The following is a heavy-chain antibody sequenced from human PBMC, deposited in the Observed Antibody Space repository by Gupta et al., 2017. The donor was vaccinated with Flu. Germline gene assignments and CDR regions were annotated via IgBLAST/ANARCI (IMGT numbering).Heavy chain of an antibody. D-gene: IGHD1-7*01. V-gene: IGHV3-74*01. Sequence: EVQLVESGGDLVQPGGSLRLSCAASGFTFSTYWMHWVRQAPGKGLVWVSRINDDGSTTNHADSVKGRFTISRDNAKNTLYLQMNSLRADDTAVYYCATAGNYRFDYWGHGTLVTVSS. CDR1: GFTFSTYW. CDR2: INDDGSTT. J-gene: IGHJ4*01. CDR3: ATAGNYRFDY.